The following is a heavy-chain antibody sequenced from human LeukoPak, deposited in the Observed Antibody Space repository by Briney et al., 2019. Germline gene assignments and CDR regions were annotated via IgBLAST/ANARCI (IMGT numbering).Heavy chain of an antibody. CDR2: IYYSGYT. V-gene: IGHV4-59*01. CDR1: GGPISSYY. Sequence: PSETLSLTCTVSGGPISSYYWSWIRQPPGKGLEWIGCIYYSGYTNYKSSLKSRVTISVDTSKNQLSLKLSSVTAADTAVYYCARTTMVRGTYYMDVWGKGTTVTVSS. CDR3: ARTTMVRGTYYMDV. D-gene: IGHD3-10*01. J-gene: IGHJ6*03.